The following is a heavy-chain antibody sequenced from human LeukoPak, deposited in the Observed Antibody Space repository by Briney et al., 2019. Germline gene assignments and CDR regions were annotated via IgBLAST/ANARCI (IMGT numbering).Heavy chain of an antibody. J-gene: IGHJ4*02. CDR1: GFTFSYYG. CDR3: AREEAVAGTGVDY. Sequence: GGSLRLSCAASGFTFSYYGMHWVRQAPGKGLEWVSYISSSGSTIYYADSVKGRFTISRDNAKNSLYLQMNSLRAEDTAVYYCAREEAVAGTGVDYWGQGTLVTVSS. V-gene: IGHV3-48*04. D-gene: IGHD6-19*01. CDR2: ISSSGSTI.